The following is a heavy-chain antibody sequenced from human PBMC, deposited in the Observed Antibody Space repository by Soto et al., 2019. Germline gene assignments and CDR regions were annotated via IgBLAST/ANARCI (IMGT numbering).Heavy chain of an antibody. D-gene: IGHD6-13*01. CDR3: ARHPERIAEIGWFDP. CDR1: GFTFSSYS. Sequence: EVQLVESGGGLVQPGGSLRLSCAASGFTFSSYSMNCVRQAPGKGLEWVSYISSSSSTIYYADAVKGRFTISRDKAKNSLYLQMNSLGAEDTAVYDCARHPERIAEIGWFDPWGQGTLVTVSS. CDR2: ISSSSSTI. V-gene: IGHV3-48*01. J-gene: IGHJ5*02.